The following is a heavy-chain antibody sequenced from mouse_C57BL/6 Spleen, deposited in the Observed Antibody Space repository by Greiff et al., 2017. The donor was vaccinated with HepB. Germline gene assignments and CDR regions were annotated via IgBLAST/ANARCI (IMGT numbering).Heavy chain of an antibody. D-gene: IGHD3-2*02. J-gene: IGHJ4*01. CDR1: GYPFTDYN. CDR3: ARFSSGAMDY. Sequence: EVQLQQSGPELVKPGASVKIPCKASGYPFTDYNMDWVKQSHGKSLEWIGEINPNNGGTIYNQKFKGTATLTVDKSSRTAYMELRSLTSEDTACYYCARFSSGAMDYWVQGTSVTVSS. CDR2: INPNNGGT. V-gene: IGHV1-18*01.